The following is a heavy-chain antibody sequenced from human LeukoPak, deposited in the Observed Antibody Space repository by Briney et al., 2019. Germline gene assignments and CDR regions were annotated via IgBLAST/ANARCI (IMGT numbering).Heavy chain of an antibody. D-gene: IGHD6-19*01. J-gene: IGHJ6*03. CDR3: ARDLAVAGDYYYYYMDV. V-gene: IGHV1-2*02. CDR1: GYTFTGYY. Sequence: GASVKVSCKASGYTFTGYYMHWVRQAPGQGLEWMGWINPNSGGTNYAQKFQGRVTMTRDTSISTAYMELSRLRSDDTAVYYCARDLAVAGDYYYYYMDVWGKGTTVTVSS. CDR2: INPNSGGT.